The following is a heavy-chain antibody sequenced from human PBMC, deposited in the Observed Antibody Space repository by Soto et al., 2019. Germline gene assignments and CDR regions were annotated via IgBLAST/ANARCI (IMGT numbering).Heavy chain of an antibody. CDR3: AKGDNLGPKTGYAFDP. Sequence: SQTLSLTCAISGDSVSRNTASWNWIRQSPSRGLEWLGWTYIRSKWYNDYAVSVKSRIIINPDTSNKQFSLQLNSLTPEDTAVYFCAKGDNLGPKTGYAFDPWGQGIMVTVS. D-gene: IGHD5-12*01. V-gene: IGHV6-1*01. CDR2: TYIRSKWYN. CDR1: GDSVSRNTAS. J-gene: IGHJ5*02.